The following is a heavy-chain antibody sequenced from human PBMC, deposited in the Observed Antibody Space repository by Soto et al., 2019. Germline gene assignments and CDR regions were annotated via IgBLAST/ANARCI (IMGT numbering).Heavy chain of an antibody. CDR3: ARVGVAGTELRQIQH. V-gene: IGHV3-11*01. CDR2: ISSSGSTI. Sequence: PGGSMRLSCAASGFTFSDYYMSWIRQAPGKGLEWVSYISSSGSTIYYADSVKGRFTISRDNAKNSLYLQMNSLRAEDTAVYYCARVGVAGTELRQIQHWGQGTLVTVSS. D-gene: IGHD6-19*01. J-gene: IGHJ1*01. CDR1: GFTFSDYY.